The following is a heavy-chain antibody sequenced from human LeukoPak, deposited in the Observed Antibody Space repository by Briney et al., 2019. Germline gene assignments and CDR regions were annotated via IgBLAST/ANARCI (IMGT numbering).Heavy chain of an antibody. V-gene: IGHV4-61*05. CDR1: GDSISSTNFY. D-gene: IGHD6-13*01. Sequence: SETLSLTCTVSGDSISSTNFYWGWIRQPPGKGLEWIGYIYYSGSTNYNPSLKSRVTISVDTSKNQFSLKLSSVTAADTAVYYCARFGGVSSSWYSFDYWGQGTLVTVSS. CDR3: ARFGGVSSSWYSFDY. J-gene: IGHJ4*02. CDR2: IYYSGST.